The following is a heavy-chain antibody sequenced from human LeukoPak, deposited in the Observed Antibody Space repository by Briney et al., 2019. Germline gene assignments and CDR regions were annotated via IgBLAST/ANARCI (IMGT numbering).Heavy chain of an antibody. V-gene: IGHV1-69*13. Sequence: SVKVSCKASGGTFSSYAISWVRQAPGQGLEWMGGIIPIFGTANYAQKFQGRVTITADESTSTAYMELSSLRSEDTAVYYCARMGNYGGHIDYWGQGTLVTVSS. D-gene: IGHD4-23*01. CDR3: ARMGNYGGHIDY. CDR2: IIPIFGTA. J-gene: IGHJ4*02. CDR1: GGTFSSYA.